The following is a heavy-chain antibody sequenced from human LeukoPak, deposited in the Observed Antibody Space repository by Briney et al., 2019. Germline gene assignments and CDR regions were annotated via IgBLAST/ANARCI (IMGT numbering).Heavy chain of an antibody. CDR2: ISGSGSNT. J-gene: IGHJ4*02. V-gene: IGHV3-23*01. Sequence: QAGGSLRLSCAASGFTFSSYAMSWVRQAPEKGLEWVSAISGSGSNTYYADSVKGRFTISRDNSKNTLYLQMNSLRAEETAVYYCAKHYGSNSMADYWGQGTLVTVSS. D-gene: IGHD4-23*01. CDR1: GFTFSSYA. CDR3: AKHYGSNSMADY.